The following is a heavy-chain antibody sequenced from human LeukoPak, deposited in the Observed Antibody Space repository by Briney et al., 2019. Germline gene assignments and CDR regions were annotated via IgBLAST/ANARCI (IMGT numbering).Heavy chain of an antibody. CDR1: GDSVSSGSYY. CDR3: ARGGCSSTSCYGYNWFDP. CDR2: IYYSGSS. Sequence: SETLSLTCTVSGDSVSSGSYYWSWIRQPPGKGLEWIGYIYYSGSSNYNPSLKSRVTISVETSKNQFSLKLSSVTAADTTVYYCARGGCSSTSCYGYNWFDPWGQETLVTVSS. V-gene: IGHV4-61*01. J-gene: IGHJ5*02. D-gene: IGHD2-2*01.